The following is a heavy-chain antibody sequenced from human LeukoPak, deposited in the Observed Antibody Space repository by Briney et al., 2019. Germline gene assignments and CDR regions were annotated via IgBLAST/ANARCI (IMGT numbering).Heavy chain of an antibody. V-gene: IGHV4-59*08. CDR1: GGSISSYY. CDR2: IYYSGST. D-gene: IGHD3-10*01. J-gene: IGHJ6*02. CDR3: ARLGRQYYYGSGSRYYYYGMDV. Sequence: SETLSLTCTVSGGSISSYYWSWIRQPPGKGLEWIGYIYYSGSTNYNPSLKSRVTISVDTSKNQFSLKLSSVTAADTAVYYCARLGRQYYYGSGSRYYYYGMDVWGQGTTVTVSS.